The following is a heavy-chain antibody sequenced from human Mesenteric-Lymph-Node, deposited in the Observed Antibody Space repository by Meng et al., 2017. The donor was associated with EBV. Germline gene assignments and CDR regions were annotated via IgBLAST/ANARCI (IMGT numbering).Heavy chain of an antibody. V-gene: IGHV4-30-2*01. CDR1: GGPLLSGGYS. CDR3: ARSAGGDYFDY. D-gene: IGHD1-26*01. Sequence: HLQRQVSGSGLARPSQTLSLPCAFSGGPLLSGGYSWSWIRQAPGKGLEWIGFIYHSGTTYLNPSLRSRVNLSVDTSKNQFSLNLRSVSAADTAIYYCARSAGGDYFDYWGQGTLVTVSS. J-gene: IGHJ4*02. CDR2: IYHSGTT.